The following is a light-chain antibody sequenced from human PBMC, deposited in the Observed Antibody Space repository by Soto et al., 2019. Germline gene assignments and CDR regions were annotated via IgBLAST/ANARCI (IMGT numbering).Light chain of an antibody. V-gene: IGKV1-5*03. CDR1: QSISSW. J-gene: IGKJ5*01. Sequence: DIQMTQSPSTLSASIGDRVTITCRASQSISSWLAWYQQKPGKAPKVLIYKASSLESGVPSRFSGSGSGTEFTLTISSLQPDDFATYHCQQGHSNPITLGQGTRLEIK. CDR3: QQGHSNPIT. CDR2: KAS.